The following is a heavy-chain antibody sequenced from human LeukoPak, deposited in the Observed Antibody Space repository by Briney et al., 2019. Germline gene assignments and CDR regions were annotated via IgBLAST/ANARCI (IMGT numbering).Heavy chain of an antibody. CDR3: AKDNQWFGELLFDY. Sequence: GGSLRLSCAASGFTFSSYAMSWVRQAPGKGLEWVSAISGNGGSTYYADSVKGRFTISRDNSKNTLYLQMNSLRAEDTAVYYCAKDNQWFGELLFDYWGQGTLVTVSS. D-gene: IGHD3-10*01. J-gene: IGHJ4*02. CDR2: ISGNGGST. CDR1: GFTFSSYA. V-gene: IGHV3-23*01.